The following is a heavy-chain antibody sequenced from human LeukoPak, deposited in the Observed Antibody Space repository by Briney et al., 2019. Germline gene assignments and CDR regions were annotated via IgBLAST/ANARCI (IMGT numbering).Heavy chain of an antibody. CDR1: GFTFSSYS. CDR3: ARLAPSGAFDN. J-gene: IGHJ4*02. V-gene: IGHV3-21*01. Sequence: GGSLRLSCAASGFTFSSYSMNWVRQAPGKGLEWVSSISSSSSYIYYADSVKGRFTISRDNAKNSLYLQMNSLRAEDTAVYYCARLAPSGAFDNWGQGTLVTVSS. CDR2: ISSSSSYI. D-gene: IGHD3-10*01.